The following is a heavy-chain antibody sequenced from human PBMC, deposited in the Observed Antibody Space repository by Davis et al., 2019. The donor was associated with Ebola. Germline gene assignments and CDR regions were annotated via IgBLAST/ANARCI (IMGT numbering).Heavy chain of an antibody. J-gene: IGHJ4*02. CDR3: ARLGRLRWLREALHY. D-gene: IGHD4-23*01. Sequence: MPSETLSLTCAVYGGSFSGYYWSWIRQPPGKGLEWIGEINHSGSTNYNPSLKTRVTISVDTSKKQFSLKLSPVTAADTAVYYCARLGRLRWLREALHYWGQGTLVTVSS. CDR1: GGSFSGYY. V-gene: IGHV4-34*01. CDR2: INHSGST.